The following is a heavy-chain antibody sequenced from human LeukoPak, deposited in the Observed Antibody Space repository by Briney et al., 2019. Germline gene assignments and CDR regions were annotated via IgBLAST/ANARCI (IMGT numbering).Heavy chain of an antibody. CDR3: ARDVNNKKVEAFDP. V-gene: IGHV4-34*01. CDR2: INHSGST. D-gene: IGHD1/OR15-1a*01. J-gene: IGHJ5*02. Sequence: SETLSLTCAVYGGSFSGYYWSWIRQPPGKGLEWIGEINHSGSTNYNPSLKSRVTISVDTSKNQFSLNLSSATAADTAVYYCARDVNNKKVEAFDPWGQGTLVTVSS. CDR1: GGSFSGYY.